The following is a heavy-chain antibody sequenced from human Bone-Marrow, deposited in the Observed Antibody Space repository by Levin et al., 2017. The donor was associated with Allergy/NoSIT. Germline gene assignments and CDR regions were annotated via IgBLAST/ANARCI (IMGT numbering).Heavy chain of an antibody. V-gene: IGHV1-18*01. J-gene: IGHJ4*02. D-gene: IGHD6-19*01. CDR1: GYTFTSYG. Sequence: VASVKVSCKASGYTFTSYGISWVRQAPGQGLEWMGWISAYNGNTNYAQKPQGRVTMTTDTSTSTAYMELRSLRSVDTAGYYCARDTSVAGKKGYWGQGTLVTVSS. CDR2: ISAYNGNT. CDR3: ARDTSVAGKKGY.